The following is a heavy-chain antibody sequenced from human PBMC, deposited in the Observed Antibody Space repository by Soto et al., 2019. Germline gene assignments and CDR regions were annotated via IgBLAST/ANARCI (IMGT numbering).Heavy chain of an antibody. J-gene: IGHJ4*02. V-gene: IGHV3-48*02. Sequence: GGSLRLSCAASGFTFSSYSMNWVHQAPGKGLEWVSYISSSSSTIYYADSVKGRFTISRDNAKNSLYLQMNSLRDEDTAVYYCARDGESSGWYKIVFFIDYWGQGTLVTVSS. CDR1: GFTFSSYS. CDR3: ARDGESSGWYKIVFFIDY. D-gene: IGHD6-19*01. CDR2: ISSSSSTI.